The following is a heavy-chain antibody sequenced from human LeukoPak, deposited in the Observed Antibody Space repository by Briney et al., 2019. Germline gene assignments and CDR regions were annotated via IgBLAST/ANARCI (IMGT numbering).Heavy chain of an antibody. D-gene: IGHD3-10*01. CDR1: GFTFSSYS. CDR3: ARGPSEYYYGSGSYSDY. J-gene: IGHJ4*02. CDR2: ISSSSSYI. V-gene: IGHV3-21*01. Sequence: PGGSLRLSCAASGFTFSSYSMNWVRQAPGKGLEWVSCISSSSSYIYYADSVKGRFTISGDNAKKSLYLQMNSLRAEDTAVYYCARGPSEYYYGSGSYSDYWGQGILVTVSS.